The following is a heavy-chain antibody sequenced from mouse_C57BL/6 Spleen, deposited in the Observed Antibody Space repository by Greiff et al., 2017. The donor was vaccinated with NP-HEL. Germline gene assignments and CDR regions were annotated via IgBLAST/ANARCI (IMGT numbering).Heavy chain of an antibody. V-gene: IGHV1-22*01. CDR3: ARWDFDGYYSWFAY. CDR2: INPNNGGT. Sequence: VQLQQSGPELVKPGASVKMSCKASGYTFTDYNMHWVKQSHGKSLEWIGYINPNNGGTSYNQKFKGKATLTVNKSSSTAYMELRSLTSEDSAVYYCARWDFDGYYSWFAYWGQGTLVTVSA. J-gene: IGHJ3*01. CDR1: GYTFTDYN. D-gene: IGHD2-3*01.